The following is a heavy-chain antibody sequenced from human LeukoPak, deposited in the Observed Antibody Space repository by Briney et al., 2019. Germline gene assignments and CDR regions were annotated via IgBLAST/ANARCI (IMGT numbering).Heavy chain of an antibody. CDR1: GFTFSSYS. J-gene: IGHJ4*02. Sequence: GGSLRLSCTASGFTFSSYSMNWVRQAPGKGLEWLSYISSSSRTIYYADSMKGRFTISRDNANNSLYLQMNSLRAEDTAVYYCARDRYGDYDFDYWGQGTLVTVSS. D-gene: IGHD4-17*01. CDR2: ISSSSRTI. V-gene: IGHV3-48*01. CDR3: ARDRYGDYDFDY.